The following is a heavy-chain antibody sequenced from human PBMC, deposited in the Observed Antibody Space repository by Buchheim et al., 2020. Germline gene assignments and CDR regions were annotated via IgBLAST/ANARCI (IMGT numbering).Heavy chain of an antibody. CDR3: ARGEDYGDTITDY. D-gene: IGHD4-17*01. J-gene: IGHJ4*02. CDR1: GFSFSDYH. Sequence: QVQLVESGGGLVKPGGSLRLSCAASGFSFSDYHMNWIRQAPGKGLEWVSYISSSGSYTKYADSVKGRFTISRDNAENSLFLQMNSLRAEDTAVYYCARGEDYGDTITDYWGQGTL. CDR2: ISSSGSYT. V-gene: IGHV3-11*06.